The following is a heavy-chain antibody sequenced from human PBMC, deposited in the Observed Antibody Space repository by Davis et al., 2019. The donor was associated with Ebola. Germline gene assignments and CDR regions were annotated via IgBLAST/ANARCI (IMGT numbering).Heavy chain of an antibody. CDR1: GFTFDDYA. CDR3: ARDRVAVAGMY. V-gene: IGHV3-9*01. J-gene: IGHJ4*02. Sequence: SLKISCAASGFTFDDYAMHWVRQAPGKGLEWVSGISWNSGSIGYADSVKGRFTISRDNSKNTLYLQMNSLRAEDTAVYYCARDRVAVAGMYWGQGTLVTVSS. CDR2: ISWNSGSI. D-gene: IGHD6-19*01.